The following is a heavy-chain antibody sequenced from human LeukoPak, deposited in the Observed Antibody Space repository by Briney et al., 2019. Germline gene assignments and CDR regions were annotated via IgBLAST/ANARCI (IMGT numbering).Heavy chain of an antibody. Sequence: SETLSLTCTVSGGSISSYYWSWIRQPAGKGLEWIGRIYTSGSTNYNPSLKSRVTISVDTSKNQFSLKLSSVTAADTAVYYCARLRKAVAGTGGWFDPWGQGTLVTVSS. V-gene: IGHV4-4*07. J-gene: IGHJ5*02. CDR3: ARLRKAVAGTGGWFDP. D-gene: IGHD6-19*01. CDR1: GGSISSYY. CDR2: IYTSGST.